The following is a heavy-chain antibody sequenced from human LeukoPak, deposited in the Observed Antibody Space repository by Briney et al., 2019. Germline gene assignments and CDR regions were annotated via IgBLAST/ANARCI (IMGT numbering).Heavy chain of an antibody. CDR1: GFSFSTNA. J-gene: IGHJ6*03. Sequence: GGSLRLSWAASGFSFSTNAMSGVRQPQGKGLGWVSAISGSGGSTYYAVSVKGRFTVSRDNSKNTLYLQMNSLRAEDTAIYYCAKEAIPAAILYYYYMDVWGKGTTVTVSS. D-gene: IGHD2-2*01. V-gene: IGHV3-23*01. CDR3: AKEAIPAAILYYYYMDV. CDR2: ISGSGGST.